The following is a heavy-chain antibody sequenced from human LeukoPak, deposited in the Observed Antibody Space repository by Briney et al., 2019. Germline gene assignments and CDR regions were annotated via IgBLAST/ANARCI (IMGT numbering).Heavy chain of an antibody. V-gene: IGHV3-7*01. CDR1: GFTFSGYW. J-gene: IGHJ6*03. CDR3: ARQDTFWSGYYYYYYMDV. Sequence: GGSLRLSCAASGFTFSGYWMSWVRQAPGKGLEWVANIKQDGSEKYYVDSVKGRFTISRDNAKNSLYLQMNSLRAEDTAVYYCARQDTFWSGYYYYYYMDVWGKGTTVTVSS. CDR2: IKQDGSEK. D-gene: IGHD3-3*01.